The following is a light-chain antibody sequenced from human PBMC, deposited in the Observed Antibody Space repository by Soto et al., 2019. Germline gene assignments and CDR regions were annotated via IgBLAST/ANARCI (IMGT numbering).Light chain of an antibody. Sequence: QSALTQPASVSGSPGQSITISCTGTSSDVGSYNLVSWYQQHPGKAPKLMIYEGSKRPSGVSNRFSGSKSGNTASLTISGLQAEDEADYYCCSYAGSSYVXXXGXKXTVL. CDR1: SSDVGSYNL. V-gene: IGLV2-23*01. J-gene: IGLJ1*01. CDR2: EGS. CDR3: CSYAGSSYV.